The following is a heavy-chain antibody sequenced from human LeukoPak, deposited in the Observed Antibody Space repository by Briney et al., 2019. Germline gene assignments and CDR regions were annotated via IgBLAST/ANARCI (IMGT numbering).Heavy chain of an antibody. V-gene: IGHV1-46*01. CDR3: ARDMLAYCGGDCPPGY. J-gene: IGHJ4*02. D-gene: IGHD2-21*02. CDR1: GYTFTSYY. CDR2: INPSGGST. Sequence: GASVKVSCKASGYTFTSYYMHWVRQAPGQGLEWMGIINPSGGSTSYAQKFQGRVTMTRDTSTSTVYMELSSLRSEDTAVYYCARDMLAYCGGDCPPGYWGQGTLVTVSS.